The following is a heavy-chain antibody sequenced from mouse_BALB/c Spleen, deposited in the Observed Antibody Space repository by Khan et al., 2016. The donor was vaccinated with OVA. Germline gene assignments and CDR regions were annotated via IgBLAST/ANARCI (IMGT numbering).Heavy chain of an antibody. V-gene: IGHV3-2*02. CDR2: ISYSDVI. D-gene: IGHD1-1*01. CDR1: GYSITSGYA. Sequence: EVQLVESGPGLVKPSQSLSLTCTVTGYSITSGYAWNWIRQFPGNKLEWMGYISYSDVINYNPSLKSRIPITRDTSKNQCVLQLNAVAPEDTATYYCARGNYYGYYFDYWGQGTTLTVSS. J-gene: IGHJ2*01. CDR3: ARGNYYGYYFDY.